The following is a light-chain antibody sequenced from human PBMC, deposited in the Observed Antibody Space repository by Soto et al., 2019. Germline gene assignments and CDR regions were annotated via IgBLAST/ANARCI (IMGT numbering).Light chain of an antibody. V-gene: IGLV5-39*01. CDR1: SGLNVGNYR. Sequence: QPVLTQPTSLSASPVASARFTCTLRSGLNVGNYRIYWYQQKPGSLPRYLVRYKSDSDKQQGSGVPSRFSGYKDASTNAGLVLISGLQSEDEADYSCAMWYSSTVVVGGGTKLTVL. CDR3: AMWYSSTVV. J-gene: IGLJ2*01. CDR2: YKSDSDK.